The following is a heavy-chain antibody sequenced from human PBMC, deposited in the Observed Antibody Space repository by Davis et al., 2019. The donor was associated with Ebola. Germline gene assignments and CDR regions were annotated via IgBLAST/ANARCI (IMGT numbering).Heavy chain of an antibody. Sequence: GGSLRLSCAASGFTFSNAWMNWVRHATGTGLEWVGRIKSKTDGGTTDYAAPVKGRFTISRDDSKNTLYLQMNSLKTEDTAVYYCTTERGSGWYYYYYGMDVWGQVTTVTVSS. CDR1: GFTFSNAW. D-gene: IGHD6-19*01. CDR2: IKSKTDGGTT. CDR3: TTERGSGWYYYYYGMDV. V-gene: IGHV3-15*07. J-gene: IGHJ6*02.